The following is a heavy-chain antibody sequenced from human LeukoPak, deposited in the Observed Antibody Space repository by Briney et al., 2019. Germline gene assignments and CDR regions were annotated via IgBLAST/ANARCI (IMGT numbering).Heavy chain of an antibody. CDR1: GFTFSSYS. V-gene: IGHV3-21*01. CDR3: AKSIAARFYWFDP. Sequence: GGSLRLSCAASGFTFSSYSMNWVRQAPGKGLEWVSSISSSSSYLYYADSVKGRFTISRDNAKNSLYLQMNSLRAEDTAVYYCAKSIAARFYWFDPWGQGTLVTVSS. CDR2: ISSSSSYL. D-gene: IGHD6-6*01. J-gene: IGHJ5*02.